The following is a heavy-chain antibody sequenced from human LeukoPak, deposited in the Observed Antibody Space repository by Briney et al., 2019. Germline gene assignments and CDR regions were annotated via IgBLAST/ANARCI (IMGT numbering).Heavy chain of an antibody. J-gene: IGHJ4*02. D-gene: IGHD5-12*01. CDR2: INSDGSSI. CDR1: GFTFSSYA. V-gene: IGHV3-74*03. Sequence: GGSLRLSCAASGFTFSSYAMSWVRQAPGKGLVWVSRINSDGSSITYADSVKGRFTISRDNAKNTLYLQMNSLRVEDTAVYYCAREGRVSGYDFDCWGQGTLVTVSS. CDR3: AREGRVSGYDFDC.